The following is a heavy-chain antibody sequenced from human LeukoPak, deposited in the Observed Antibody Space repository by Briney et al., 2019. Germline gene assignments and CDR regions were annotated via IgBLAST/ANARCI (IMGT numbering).Heavy chain of an antibody. Sequence: SETLSLTCTVSGGSIRNYYWSWIRQPPGKGLEWIGYVYHTGNTKYNPSLESRATISIDTSKNQFSLKPSPVTAADSAVYYCAKSDGSGSYFDYWGQGTLVTVS. V-gene: IGHV4-59*03. D-gene: IGHD3-10*01. J-gene: IGHJ4*02. CDR1: GGSIRNYY. CDR3: AKSDGSGSYFDY. CDR2: VYHTGNT.